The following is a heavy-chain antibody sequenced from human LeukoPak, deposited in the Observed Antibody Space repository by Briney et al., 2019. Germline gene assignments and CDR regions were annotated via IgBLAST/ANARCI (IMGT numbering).Heavy chain of an antibody. CDR3: ARGRGNQEYYFDY. D-gene: IGHD4-23*01. V-gene: IGHV3-21*01. CDR1: GFTFSSYS. CDR2: ISSSSYI. Sequence: GGSLRLSCAASGFTFSSYSMNWVRQAPGKGLEWVSSISSSSYIYYADSVKGRFTISRDNAKNSLYLQMNSLRAEDTAVYYCARGRGNQEYYFDYWGQGTLVTVSS. J-gene: IGHJ4*02.